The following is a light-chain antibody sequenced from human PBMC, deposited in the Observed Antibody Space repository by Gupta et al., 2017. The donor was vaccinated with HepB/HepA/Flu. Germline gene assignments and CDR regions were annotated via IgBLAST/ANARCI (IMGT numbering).Light chain of an antibody. CDR3: NSRDRSGNAV. V-gene: IGLV3-19*01. CDR2: GKD. CDR1: SLRNYY. Sequence: SSELTQDPTVSVALGQTVRITCQGDSLRNYYASWYQQKPGQAPVLVIYGKDNRPSGIPDRFSGSRSGNTASLTXTXAQAEDXADYYCNSRDRSGNAVFGGGTKLTVL. J-gene: IGLJ3*02.